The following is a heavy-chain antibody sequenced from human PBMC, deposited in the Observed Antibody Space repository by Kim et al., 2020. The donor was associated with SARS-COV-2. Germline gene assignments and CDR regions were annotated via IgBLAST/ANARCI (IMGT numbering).Heavy chain of an antibody. V-gene: IGHV5-10-1*01. CDR2: IDPSDSYT. Sequence: GESLKISCKASGYIFTNYWITWVRQMPGKGLEWMGRIDPSDSYTNYSPSFQGHVTISTDKSINTAYLQWSSLKDSDTAIYYCARHGPCGGDCYADCWGQGTLVTVSS. J-gene: IGHJ4*02. D-gene: IGHD2-21*02. CDR3: ARHGPCGGDCYADC. CDR1: GYIFTNYW.